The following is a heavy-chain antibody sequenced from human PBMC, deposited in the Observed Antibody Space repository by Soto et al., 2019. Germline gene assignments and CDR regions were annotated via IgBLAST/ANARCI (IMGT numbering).Heavy chain of an antibody. D-gene: IGHD5-12*01. Sequence: QVQLQESGPGRVKPSGTLSLTCVVSSDSITSSNWWSWVRQSPGKGLEWIGEVSHSGSTNYIPSPKTRVTISVDKYRHQFSLRLNSVTAADSAVDYSARNRYGGYDFDYWGQGTLVTVSS. V-gene: IGHV4-4*02. J-gene: IGHJ4*02. CDR1: SDSITSSNW. CDR2: VSHSGST. CDR3: ARNRYGGYDFDY.